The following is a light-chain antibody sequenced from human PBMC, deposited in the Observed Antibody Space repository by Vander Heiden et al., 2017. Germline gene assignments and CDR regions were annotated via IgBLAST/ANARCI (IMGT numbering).Light chain of an antibody. Sequence: RVTITCRASQSISSYLNSYQQKPGKAPKLLIYAASSLQSGVPSRLSGSPSGTDFTLSISMLHPEDFATYYCQRSDGTPLTFGGGTKVEIK. V-gene: IGKV1-39*01. J-gene: IGKJ4*01. CDR2: AAS. CDR1: QSISSY. CDR3: QRSDGTPLT.